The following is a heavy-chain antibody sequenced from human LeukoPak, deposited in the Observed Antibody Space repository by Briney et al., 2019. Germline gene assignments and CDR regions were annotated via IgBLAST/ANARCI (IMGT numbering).Heavy chain of an antibody. CDR2: TIPVLGAA. CDR3: ARDSVDDTTGYSVFDS. D-gene: IGHD3-9*01. J-gene: IGHJ4*02. Sequence: GASVKVSCKASGGDLNAYGSTWVRQAPGQGLEWVGGTIPVLGAAFYAQRFHGRVTITADGSTSTVYMELSNLRSEDTAVYYCARDSVDDTTGYSVFDSWGQGSLVTVSS. V-gene: IGHV1-69*13. CDR1: GGDLNAYG.